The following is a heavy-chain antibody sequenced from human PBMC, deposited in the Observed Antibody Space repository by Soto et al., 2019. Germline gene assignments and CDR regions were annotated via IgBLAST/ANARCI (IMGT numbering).Heavy chain of an antibody. CDR1: GGSFSGYY. V-gene: IGHV4-34*01. CDR2: INHSGST. Sequence: QVQLQQWGAGLLKPSETLSLTCAVYGGSFSGYYWSWIRQPPGKGLEWIGEINHSGSTNYNPSLKSLVTISVDTSKNQFSLKLSSVTAADTAVYYCARSSWYYGMDVWGQGTTVTVSS. CDR3: ARSSWYYGMDV. D-gene: IGHD3-10*01. J-gene: IGHJ6*02.